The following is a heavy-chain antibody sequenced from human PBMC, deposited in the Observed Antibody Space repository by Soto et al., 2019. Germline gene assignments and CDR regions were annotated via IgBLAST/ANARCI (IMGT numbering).Heavy chain of an antibody. Sequence: GGSLRLSCAASGFTVSRNYMSWVRQAPGKGLEWVSVIYSDGSTFYADSVKDRFTISKDTSTSTAYMELRSLTSDDTAVYHCARDPSNTSGNYIYFDYWGQGALVTVSS. V-gene: IGHV3-53*05. D-gene: IGHD3-22*01. CDR1: GFTVSRNY. CDR3: ARDPSNTSGNYIYFDY. J-gene: IGHJ4*02. CDR2: IYSDGST.